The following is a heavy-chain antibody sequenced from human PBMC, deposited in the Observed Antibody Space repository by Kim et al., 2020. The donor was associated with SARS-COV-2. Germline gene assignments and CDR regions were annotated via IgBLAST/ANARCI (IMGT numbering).Heavy chain of an antibody. V-gene: IGHV4-59*08. Sequence: SETLYLTCTVSGGSISSYYWSWIRQPPGKGLEWIGYIYYSGSTNYNPSLKSRVTISVDTSKNQFSLKLSSVTAADTAVYYCSRLGEGTVDYWGQGTLVTV. CDR2: IYYSGST. J-gene: IGHJ4*02. CDR1: GGSISSYY. D-gene: IGHD1-1*01. CDR3: SRLGEGTVDY.